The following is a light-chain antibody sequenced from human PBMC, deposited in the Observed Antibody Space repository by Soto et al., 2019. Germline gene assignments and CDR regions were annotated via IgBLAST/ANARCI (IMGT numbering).Light chain of an antibody. CDR3: GAWDDSLKYYV. Sequence: QSVLTQPPSLSGTPGQRVTISCSGSSSNIGSNTVNWYQLLPGAAPKVLIFSNDQRPSGVPARFSGSKSGASAPLAIRGLQSEDEAEYYCGAWDDSLKYYVFGTGIKLTVL. CDR2: SND. V-gene: IGLV1-44*01. J-gene: IGLJ1*01. CDR1: SSNIGSNT.